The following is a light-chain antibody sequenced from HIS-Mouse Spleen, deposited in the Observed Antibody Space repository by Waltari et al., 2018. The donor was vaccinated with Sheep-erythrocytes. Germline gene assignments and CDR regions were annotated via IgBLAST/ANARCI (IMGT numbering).Light chain of an antibody. CDR1: SSNIGSNT. CDR3: AAWDDSLNGPV. Sequence: QSVLTQPPSASCTPGQRVTISCSGSSSNIGSNTVNLYQQLPGTAPKLLIYSNNQRPSGVPDRFSGSKSGTSASLAISGLQSEDEADYYCAAWDDSLNGPVFGGGTKLTVL. J-gene: IGLJ3*02. V-gene: IGLV1-44*01. CDR2: SNN.